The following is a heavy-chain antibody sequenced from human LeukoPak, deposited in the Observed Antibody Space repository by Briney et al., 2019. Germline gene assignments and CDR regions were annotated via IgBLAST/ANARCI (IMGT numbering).Heavy chain of an antibody. CDR3: ARDRPDDYGDYIPDGEAFDI. CDR1: GFTFSNAS. V-gene: IGHV3-11*06. CDR2: ISSSSSYT. D-gene: IGHD4-17*01. J-gene: IGHJ3*02. Sequence: GGSLRLSCAASGFTFSNASMSWSRQAPGQGLEWVSYISSSSSYTNYADSVKGRFTISRDNAKNSLYLQMNGLRAEDTAVYYCARDRPDDYGDYIPDGEAFDIWGQGTMVTVSS.